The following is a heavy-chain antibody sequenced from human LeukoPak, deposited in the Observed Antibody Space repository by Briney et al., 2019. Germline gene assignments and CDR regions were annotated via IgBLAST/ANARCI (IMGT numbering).Heavy chain of an antibody. CDR2: IDPNSGGT. D-gene: IGHD2-2*01. V-gene: IGHV1-2*04. CDR3: ARQSCSGTSCYDSDDWFDP. Sequence: ASVKVSCKASGYTFTDYHIHWVRQAPGQGLEWMEWIDPNSGGTNYVQKFQGWVTMTRDKSITTVYMELRRLRSDDTAVYYCARQSCSGTSCYDSDDWFDPWGQGTLVTVSS. J-gene: IGHJ5*02. CDR1: GYTFTDYH.